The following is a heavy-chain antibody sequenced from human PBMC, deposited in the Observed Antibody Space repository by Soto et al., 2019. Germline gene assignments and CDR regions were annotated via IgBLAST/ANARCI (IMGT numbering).Heavy chain of an antibody. Sequence: GGSLRLSCAASGFTFSTYAMTWVRQAPGKGLEWVSAISGSGGGAHYADSVKGRFTISRDNPKNTLYLQMNSLRAEDTAVYYCATHYGSGYYYYGMDVWGQGTTVTVSS. V-gene: IGHV3-23*01. CDR3: ATHYGSGYYYYGMDV. CDR2: ISGSGGGA. CDR1: GFTFSTYA. D-gene: IGHD3-10*01. J-gene: IGHJ6*02.